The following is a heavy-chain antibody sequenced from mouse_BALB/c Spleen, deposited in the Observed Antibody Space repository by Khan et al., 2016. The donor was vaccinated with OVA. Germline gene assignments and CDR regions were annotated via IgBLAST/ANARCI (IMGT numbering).Heavy chain of an antibody. Sequence: EVELVESGGGLVQPGGSRKLSCAASGFTFSSFGMHWVRQAPEKGLEWVAYISSGSSTIYYADTVKGRFTISRDNPKHTLFLQMTSLRSEDTAMYYGAREKYGNYGFAYWGQGTLVTVSA. CDR1: GFTFSSFG. D-gene: IGHD2-10*02. V-gene: IGHV5-17*02. CDR2: ISSGSSTI. J-gene: IGHJ3*01. CDR3: AREKYGNYGFAY.